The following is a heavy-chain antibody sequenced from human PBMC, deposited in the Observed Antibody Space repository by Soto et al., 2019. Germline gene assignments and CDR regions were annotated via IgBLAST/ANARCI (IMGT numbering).Heavy chain of an antibody. V-gene: IGHV4-59*08. J-gene: IGHJ6*02. Sequence: SETLSLTCTVSGGSISSYYWSWIRQPPGKGLEWIGYIYYSGSTNYNPSLKSRVTISVDTSKNQFSLKLSSVTAADTAVYYCAATITMVRGALNYYYGMDVWGQGTTVTVSS. CDR2: IYYSGST. D-gene: IGHD3-10*01. CDR3: AATITMVRGALNYYYGMDV. CDR1: GGSISSYY.